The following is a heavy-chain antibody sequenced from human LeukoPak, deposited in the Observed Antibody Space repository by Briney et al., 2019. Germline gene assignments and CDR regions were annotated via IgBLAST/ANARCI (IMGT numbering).Heavy chain of an antibody. CDR2: IYHSGST. V-gene: IGHV4-30-2*01. Sequence: SETLSLTCTVSGGSISSGGYYWSWIRQPPGKGLEWIGYIYHSGSTYYNPSLKSRVTISVDRSKNQFSLKLSSVTAADTAVYYCARDLGRISAAAGTEWFDPWGQGTLVTVSS. J-gene: IGHJ5*02. CDR3: ARDLGRISAAAGTEWFDP. D-gene: IGHD6-13*01. CDR1: GGSISSGGYY.